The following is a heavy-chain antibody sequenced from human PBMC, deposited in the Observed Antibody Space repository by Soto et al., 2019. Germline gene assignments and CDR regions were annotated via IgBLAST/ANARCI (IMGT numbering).Heavy chain of an antibody. D-gene: IGHD3-10*01. J-gene: IGHJ4*02. Sequence: QLQLQESGPGLVKPSETLSLTCTVPGGSISSSSYYWGWIRQPPGKGLEWIGSIYYSGSTYYNPSLKSRVTISVDTSKNQFSLKLSSVTAADTAVYYCARRSGASFDYWGQGTLVTVSS. V-gene: IGHV4-39*01. CDR1: GGSISSSSYY. CDR2: IYYSGST. CDR3: ARRSGASFDY.